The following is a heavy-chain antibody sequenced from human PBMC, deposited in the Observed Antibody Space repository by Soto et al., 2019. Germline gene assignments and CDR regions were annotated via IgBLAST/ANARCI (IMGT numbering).Heavy chain of an antibody. CDR1: GFSFSSYG. CDR2: ISYDGSNK. Sequence: GSLRLSCAASGFSFSSYGMHWVRQAPGKGLEWVAVISYDGSNKYYADSVKGRFTISRDNSKNTLYLQMNSLRAEDTAVYYCAKVPYYFDSSGYTYWGQGTLVTVSS. V-gene: IGHV3-30*18. J-gene: IGHJ4*02. D-gene: IGHD3-22*01. CDR3: AKVPYYFDSSGYTY.